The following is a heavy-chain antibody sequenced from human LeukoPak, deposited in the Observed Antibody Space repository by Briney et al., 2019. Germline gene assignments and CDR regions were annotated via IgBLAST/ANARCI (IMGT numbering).Heavy chain of an antibody. CDR2: IYYSGST. CDR1: GGSISSSSYY. CDR3: ASLMLIAVGSDY. J-gene: IGHJ4*02. Sequence: SETLSLTCTVSGGSISSSSYYWGWIRQPPGKGLEWIGSIYYSGSTYYNPSLRSRVTISIDTSKNQFSLQLTSVTAADTAIYYCASLMLIAVGSDYWGQGNLVTVSS. V-gene: IGHV4-39*07. D-gene: IGHD3-16*01.